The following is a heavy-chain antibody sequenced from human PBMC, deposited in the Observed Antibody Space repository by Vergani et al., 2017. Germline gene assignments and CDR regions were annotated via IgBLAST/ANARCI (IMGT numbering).Heavy chain of an antibody. D-gene: IGHD3-22*01. V-gene: IGHV1-69*13. CDR3: ARAHYDSSGYYYYYFDY. Sequence: QVHLLQSGAEVKKPGSSVKVSCKASGVNYRSLAISWVRLAPGQGLEWMGRIVPIFGTANYAQKFQGRVTITADESTSTAYMELSSLRSEDTAVYYCARAHYDSSGYYYYYFDYWGQGTLVTVSS. CDR2: IVPIFGTA. J-gene: IGHJ4*02. CDR1: GVNYRSLA.